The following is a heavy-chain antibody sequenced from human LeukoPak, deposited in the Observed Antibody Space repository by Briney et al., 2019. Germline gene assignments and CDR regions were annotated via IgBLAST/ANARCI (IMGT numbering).Heavy chain of an antibody. D-gene: IGHD2-15*01. CDR3: ARGGVVVVVAIDAFDI. CDR2: TYYRSKWYN. CDR1: GNSVSSNSAA. V-gene: IGHV6-1*01. J-gene: IGHJ3*02. Sequence: SQTLSLTCAISGNSVSSNSAAWNWIRQSPSRGLEWLGRTYYRSKWYNDYAVSVKSRITINPDTSKNQFSLQLNSVTPEDTAVYYCARGGVVVVVAIDAFDIWGQGTMVTVSS.